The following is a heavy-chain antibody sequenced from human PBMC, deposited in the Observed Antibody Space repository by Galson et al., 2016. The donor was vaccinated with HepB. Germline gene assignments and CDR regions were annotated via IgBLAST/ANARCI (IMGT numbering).Heavy chain of an antibody. J-gene: IGHJ5*02. Sequence: SLRLSCAASGLTFSDFYMSWIRQAPGKGLEWVSYISSSSSHTNYADSVKGRFTISRDNANNSLYLQMNSLRVEDTAVYYCARVDYGSGWREGWFDPWGQGTLVTVSP. V-gene: IGHV3-11*06. CDR3: ARVDYGSGWREGWFDP. CDR2: ISSSSSHT. CDR1: GLTFSDFY. D-gene: IGHD6-19*01.